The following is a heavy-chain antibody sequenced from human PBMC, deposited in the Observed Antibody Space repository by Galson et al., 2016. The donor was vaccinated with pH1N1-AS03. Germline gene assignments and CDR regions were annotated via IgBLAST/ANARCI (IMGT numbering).Heavy chain of an antibody. J-gene: IGHJ4*02. CDR3: ARGRGYGQYFFDY. Sequence: SLRLACAAPGFSFSSFGMHWVRQAPGKGLEWVSVIWYDGSNKYYAASVKGRFTISRDNTKNTLYLQMNSLRVEDTAVYFCARGRGYGQYFFDYWGQGTLVTVSA. CDR2: IWYDGSNK. V-gene: IGHV3-33*01. CDR1: GFSFSSFG. D-gene: IGHD2/OR15-2a*01.